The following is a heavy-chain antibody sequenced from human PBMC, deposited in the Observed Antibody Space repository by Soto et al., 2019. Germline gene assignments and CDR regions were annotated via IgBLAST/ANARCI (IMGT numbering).Heavy chain of an antibody. CDR1: GFTFSSYS. CDR3: ASAGLGSYGMDV. V-gene: IGHV3-21*01. Sequence: GGSLRLSCAASGFTFSSYSMDWVRQAPGKGLEWVSSISSSSSYIDYADSVKGRFTISRDNAENSLYLQMNSLRDEDTAVYSCASAGLGSYGMDVWGQGTTVTVSS. D-gene: IGHD1-26*01. J-gene: IGHJ6*02. CDR2: ISSSSSYI.